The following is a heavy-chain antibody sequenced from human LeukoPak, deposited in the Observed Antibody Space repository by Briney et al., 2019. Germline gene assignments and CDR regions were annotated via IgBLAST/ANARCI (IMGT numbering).Heavy chain of an antibody. J-gene: IGHJ4*02. Sequence: PSETLSLTCTVSGGSISSSSYYWGWIRQPPGKGLEWIGSIYYSGSTYYNPSLKSRVTISVDTSKNQFSLKLSSVTAADTAVYYCARHIAFGGVIVMLGDPYYFDYWGQGTLVTVSS. CDR3: ARHIAFGGVIVMLGDPYYFDY. D-gene: IGHD3-16*02. V-gene: IGHV4-39*01. CDR2: IYYSGST. CDR1: GGSISSSSYY.